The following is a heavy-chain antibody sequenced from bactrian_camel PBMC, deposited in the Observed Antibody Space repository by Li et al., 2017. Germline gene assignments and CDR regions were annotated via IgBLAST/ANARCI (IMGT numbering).Heavy chain of an antibody. J-gene: IGHJ4*01. D-gene: IGHD1*01. V-gene: IGHV3S9*01. CDR1: GDTRSARC. Sequence: HVQLVESGGGSVQTGGSLRLSCAISGDTRSARCVGWFRQAPGKEREGVAHIFGKSRTFYAESVKGRFTVSRDKDEYVVHLEMNNLEPDDTAMYYCSARRSSTIGRIGPLDYDHWGQGTQVTVS. CDR2: IFGKSRT. CDR3: SARRSSTIGRIGPLDYDH.